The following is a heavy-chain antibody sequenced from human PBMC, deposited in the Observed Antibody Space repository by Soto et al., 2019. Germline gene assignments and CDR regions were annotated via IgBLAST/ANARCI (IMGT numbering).Heavy chain of an antibody. CDR1: GGSISSYY. Sequence: QVQLQESSPGLVKPSETLSLTCTVSGGSISSYYWSWIRQPPGKGLEWIGYIYYSGSTNYNPSLKSRVTISVDTSKNQFSLKLSSVTAADTAVYYCASMLTTFDYWGQGTLVTVSS. J-gene: IGHJ4*02. D-gene: IGHD4-17*01. CDR2: IYYSGST. CDR3: ASMLTTFDY. V-gene: IGHV4-59*01.